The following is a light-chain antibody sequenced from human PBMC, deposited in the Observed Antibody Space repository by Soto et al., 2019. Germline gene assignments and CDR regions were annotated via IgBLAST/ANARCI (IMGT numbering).Light chain of an antibody. CDR1: SSDVGSYNY. V-gene: IGLV2-14*01. CDR2: DVT. Sequence: QSALTQPASVSGSPGQSITISCTGTSSDVGSYNYVSWYQQHPVKAPKLMIYDVTNRPSGVSDRFSGSKSGNTASLTISGLQAEDEADYYCSSYTSSSTPYVFGTGTKLTV. J-gene: IGLJ1*01. CDR3: SSYTSSSTPYV.